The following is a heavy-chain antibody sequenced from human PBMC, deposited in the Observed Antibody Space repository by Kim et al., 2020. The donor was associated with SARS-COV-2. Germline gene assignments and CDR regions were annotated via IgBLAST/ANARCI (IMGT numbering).Heavy chain of an antibody. Sequence: STYYADSVKGRVNISRSIPKDTLYLQMNSLRADDTAVYYCSRSTVGAYFDYWGQGSLVSVSS. D-gene: IGHD1-26*01. V-gene: IGHV3-53*01. CDR2: ST. J-gene: IGHJ4*02. CDR3: SRSTVGAYFDY.